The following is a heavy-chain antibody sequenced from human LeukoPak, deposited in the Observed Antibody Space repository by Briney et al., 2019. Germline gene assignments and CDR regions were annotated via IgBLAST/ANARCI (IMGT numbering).Heavy chain of an antibody. Sequence: GGSLRLSCAGSGLTFSNYEMNWVRQAPGKGLEWVSFISGSGSRIYYADSVRGRFTISRDNAKNSLYLQMNNLRADDTAVYYCAKDQGRGGFGLDCWGQGTLVTVSS. CDR2: ISGSGSRI. V-gene: IGHV3-48*03. CDR1: GLTFSNYE. CDR3: AKDQGRGGFGLDC. J-gene: IGHJ4*02. D-gene: IGHD3-16*01.